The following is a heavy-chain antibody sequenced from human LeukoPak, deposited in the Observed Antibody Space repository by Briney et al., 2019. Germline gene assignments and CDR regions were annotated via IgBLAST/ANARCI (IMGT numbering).Heavy chain of an antibody. CDR1: GGSFNDYY. D-gene: IGHD3-22*01. CDR2: INHSGTK. CDR3: ARSYYYDGFDYSLGF. J-gene: IGHJ4*02. V-gene: IGHV4-34*01. Sequence: PSETLSLTCAVYGGSFNDYYWSWVRQPPGKGLGWLGEINHSGTKRYNLSLKSRLTISIDASKNQFSLKLSSVTAADTARYYCARSYYYDGFDYSLGFWGQGTLVTVSS.